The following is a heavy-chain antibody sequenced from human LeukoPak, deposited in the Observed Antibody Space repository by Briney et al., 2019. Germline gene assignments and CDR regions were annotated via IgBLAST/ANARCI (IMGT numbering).Heavy chain of an antibody. Sequence: GGSLRLSCAASGFTCSSYSMNWVRQAPGKGLEWVSSISSSSSYIYYADSVKGRFTISRDNAKNSLYLQMNSLRAEDTAVYYCARDDIAAAGPDYWGQGTLVTVSS. CDR2: ISSSSSYI. CDR1: GFTCSSYS. V-gene: IGHV3-21*01. CDR3: ARDDIAAAGPDY. D-gene: IGHD6-13*01. J-gene: IGHJ4*02.